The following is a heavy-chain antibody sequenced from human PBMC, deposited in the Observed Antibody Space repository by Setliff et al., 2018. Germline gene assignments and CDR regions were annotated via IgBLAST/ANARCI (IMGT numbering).Heavy chain of an antibody. CDR1: GDSINSYPYY. J-gene: IGHJ6*03. D-gene: IGHD3-3*01. Sequence: SETLSLTCTVSGDSINSYPYYWGWIRQPPGKGLEWIGNIYYTGITYYNPSLKSRVTISVDTSKNQFSLKLTSVTAADTAVYYCARMSGFLYIDVWGKGTTVTVS. CDR3: ARMSGFLYIDV. CDR2: IYYTGIT. V-gene: IGHV4-39*07.